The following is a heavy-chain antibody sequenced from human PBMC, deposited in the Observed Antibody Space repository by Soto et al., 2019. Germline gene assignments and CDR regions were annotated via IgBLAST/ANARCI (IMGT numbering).Heavy chain of an antibody. V-gene: IGHV3-23*01. Sequence: GGSLRLSCAASGFTFSSYAMSWVRQAPGKGLEWVSAISGSGGSTYYADSVKGRFTISRDNSKNTLYLQMNSLRAEDTAVYYCAKGAYSGYDYYYYYGMDVWGQGTTVTV. J-gene: IGHJ6*02. CDR3: AKGAYSGYDYYYYYGMDV. CDR2: ISGSGGST. CDR1: GFTFSSYA. D-gene: IGHD5-12*01.